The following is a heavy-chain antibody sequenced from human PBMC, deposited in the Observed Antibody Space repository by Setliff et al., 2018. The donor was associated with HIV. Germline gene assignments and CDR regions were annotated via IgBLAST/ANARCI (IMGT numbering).Heavy chain of an antibody. D-gene: IGHD6-13*01. Sequence: SETLSLTCAVYGGSFSGYCWSWIRQHPGKGLEWIGEINHTGSTNYNPSLKSRVTISVDTSKNQFSLKLNSVTAAYKAVYYCAIGRLAAAASRRQFDYCYMDVWTKGTTVTVSS. CDR1: GGSFSGYC. J-gene: IGHJ6*03. CDR2: INHTGST. CDR3: AIGRLAAAASRRQFDYCYMDV. V-gene: IGHV4-34*01.